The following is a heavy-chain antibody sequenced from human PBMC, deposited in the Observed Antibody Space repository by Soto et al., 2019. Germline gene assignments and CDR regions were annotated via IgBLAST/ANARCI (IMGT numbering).Heavy chain of an antibody. J-gene: IGHJ4*02. Sequence: EVQLLESGGGLVQPGGSLRLSCAASGFTFSNYAMNWVRQAPGRGLEWVSLISTTGSTNYADSVKGRFTISRDSSQNTLYLXMNSLXAXXXXXXXXXXXXXXXXXXXXXXFDXWGQGTLVTVSS. CDR1: GFTFSNYA. CDR2: ISTTGST. CDR3: XXXXXXXXXXXXXXFDX. V-gene: IGHV3-23*01.